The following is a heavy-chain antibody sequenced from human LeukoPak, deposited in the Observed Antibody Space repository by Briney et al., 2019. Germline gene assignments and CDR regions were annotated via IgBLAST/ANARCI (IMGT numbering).Heavy chain of an antibody. J-gene: IGHJ4*02. Sequence: SQTLSLTCTVSGGSISSGGYYWSWIRQPPGKGLEWIGYIYHSGSTYYNPSLKSRVTMPVDTSKNQFSLKLSSVTAADTAVYYCARTLYSSSCLDYWGQGTLVTVSS. CDR3: ARTLYSSSCLDY. CDR1: GGSISSGGYY. CDR2: IYHSGST. V-gene: IGHV4-30-2*01. D-gene: IGHD6-13*01.